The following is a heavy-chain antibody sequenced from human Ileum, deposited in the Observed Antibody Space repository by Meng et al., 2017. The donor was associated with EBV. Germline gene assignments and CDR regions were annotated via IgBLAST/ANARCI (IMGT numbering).Heavy chain of an antibody. CDR3: AGDPHSGSPH. D-gene: IGHD1-26*01. CDR1: GGSVSSAHSF. V-gene: IGHV4-61*01. J-gene: IGHJ4*02. CDR2: MSYSGST. Sequence: HVQLQESGPGLVEPSETLSLTCTVSGGSVSSAHSFWTWIRQPPGKGLEWIGYMSYSGSTNYSPPLESRVTISVDTSKNQFSLKLSSVTAADTAVYYCAGDPHSGSPHWGQGTLVTVSS.